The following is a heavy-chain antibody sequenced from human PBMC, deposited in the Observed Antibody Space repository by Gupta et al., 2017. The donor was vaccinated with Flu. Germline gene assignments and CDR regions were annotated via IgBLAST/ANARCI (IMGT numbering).Heavy chain of an antibody. J-gene: IGHJ4*02. Sequence: EVQLLESGGGLVQPGGSLRLSCAASGFTFSSYAMSWVRQAPGKGLECVSAISGSGGSTYYADSVKGRFTISRDNSKNTLYLQMNSLRAEDTAVYYCAKTDDFWSGYYLYFDYWGQGTLVTVSS. CDR1: GFTFSSYA. D-gene: IGHD3-3*01. CDR2: ISGSGGST. CDR3: AKTDDFWSGYYLYFDY. V-gene: IGHV3-23*01.